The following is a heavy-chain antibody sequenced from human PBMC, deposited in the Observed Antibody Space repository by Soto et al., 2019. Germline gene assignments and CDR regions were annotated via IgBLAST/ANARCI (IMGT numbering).Heavy chain of an antibody. V-gene: IGHV3-33*01. CDR3: ARDLRSYSNSGSFPDY. D-gene: IGHD3-10*01. CDR1: GFTFSRYG. J-gene: IGHJ4*02. Sequence: QVQLVESGGDVVQPGKSLRLSCAASGFTFSRYGMHWVRQAPGQGLEWMAVIWYDGSNKDYADSVKGRFTISRDNSKNTLFLQMNSLIVQDTAVYFCARDLRSYSNSGSFPDYWGPGSLVTVSS. CDR2: IWYDGSNK.